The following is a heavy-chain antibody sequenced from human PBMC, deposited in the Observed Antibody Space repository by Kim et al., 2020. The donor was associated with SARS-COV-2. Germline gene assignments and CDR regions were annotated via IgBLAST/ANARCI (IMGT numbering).Heavy chain of an antibody. V-gene: IGHV1-69*13. Sequence: SVKVSCKASGGTFSSYAISWVRQAPGQGLEWMGGIIPIFGTANYAQKFQGRVTITADESTSTAYMELSSLRSEDTAVYYCARDYTYYDILTGWGNYGMDVWGQGTTVTVSS. CDR1: GGTFSSYA. D-gene: IGHD3-9*01. CDR2: IIPIFGTA. CDR3: ARDYTYYDILTGWGNYGMDV. J-gene: IGHJ6*02.